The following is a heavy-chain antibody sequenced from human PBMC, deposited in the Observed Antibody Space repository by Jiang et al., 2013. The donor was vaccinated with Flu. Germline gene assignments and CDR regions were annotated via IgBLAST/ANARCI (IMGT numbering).Heavy chain of an antibody. Sequence: GYSFTSYWLGWVRQMPGKGLEWMGIISPGDSYYQIQPVFSRARSPFSVDKSINTAYLRWSSLKASDTALYYCARQAVPGAGHFWHSDLWGRGTLVTVSS. CDR2: ISPGDSYY. V-gene: IGHV5-51*01. CDR1: GYSFTSYW. D-gene: IGHD6-19*01. CDR3: ARQAVPGAGHFWHSDL. J-gene: IGHJ2*01.